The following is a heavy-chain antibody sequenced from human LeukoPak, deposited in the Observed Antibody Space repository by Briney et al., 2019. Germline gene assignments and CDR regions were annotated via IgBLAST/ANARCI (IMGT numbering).Heavy chain of an antibody. Sequence: SVKVSCKASGGTFSSYAISWVRQAPGQGLEWMGGIIPIFGTANYAQKFQGRVTITADKSTSTAYMELSSLRPEDTAVYYCARATLSSGWPTDFDYWGQGTLVTVSS. CDR2: IIPIFGTA. CDR3: ARATLSSGWPTDFDY. J-gene: IGHJ4*02. V-gene: IGHV1-69*06. D-gene: IGHD6-19*01. CDR1: GGTFSSYA.